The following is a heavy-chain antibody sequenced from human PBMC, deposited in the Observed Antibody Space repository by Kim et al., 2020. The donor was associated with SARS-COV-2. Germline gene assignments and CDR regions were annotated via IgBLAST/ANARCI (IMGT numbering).Heavy chain of an antibody. CDR2: INSDGSST. Sequence: GGSLRLSCAASGFTFSSYWMHWVRQAPGKGLVWVSRINSDGSSTSYADSVKVRFTISRDNAKNTLYLQMNSLRAEDTAVYYCARRAYDYYGSGSWAYYYGMDVWGQGTTVTVSS. J-gene: IGHJ6*02. V-gene: IGHV3-74*01. CDR3: ARRAYDYYGSGSWAYYYGMDV. D-gene: IGHD3-10*01. CDR1: GFTFSSYW.